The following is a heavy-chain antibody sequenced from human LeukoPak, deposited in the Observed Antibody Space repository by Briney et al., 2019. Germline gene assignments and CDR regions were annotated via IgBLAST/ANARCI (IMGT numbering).Heavy chain of an antibody. J-gene: IGHJ5*02. CDR2: IIPIFGTA. V-gene: IGHV1-69*13. CDR1: GYTLSNHA. D-gene: IGHD6-13*01. Sequence: SVKVSCKGSGYTLSNHAFSWVRQAPGQGLEWMGGIIPIFGTANYAQKFQGRVTITADESTSTAYMELSSLRSEDTAVYYCARDLEAAAGTNWFDPWGQGTLVTVSS. CDR3: ARDLEAAAGTNWFDP.